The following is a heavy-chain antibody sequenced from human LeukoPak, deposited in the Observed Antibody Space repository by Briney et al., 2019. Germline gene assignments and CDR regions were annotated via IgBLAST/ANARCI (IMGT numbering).Heavy chain of an antibody. D-gene: IGHD3-10*01. CDR3: ATTGASYGSGSYQYYFDH. Sequence: PGGSLRLSCAASGFTFSSYGMHWVRQAPGKGLEWVAFIRYDGSNKYYADSVKGRFTISRDNSKNTLYLQMNSLRAEDTAVYYCATTGASYGSGSYQYYFDHWGQGTLVTVSS. CDR1: GFTFSSYG. J-gene: IGHJ4*02. CDR2: IRYDGSNK. V-gene: IGHV3-30*02.